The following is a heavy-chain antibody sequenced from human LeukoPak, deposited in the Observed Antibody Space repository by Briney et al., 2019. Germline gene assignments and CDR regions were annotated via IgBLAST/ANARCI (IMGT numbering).Heavy chain of an antibody. CDR3: ARGFYSSSWYFSPKFDY. Sequence: SETLSRTCAVYGGSFSGYYWSWIRQPPGKGLEWIGEINHSGSTNYNPSLKSRVTISVDTSKNQFSLKLSSVTAADTAVYYCARGFYSSSWYFSPKFDYWGQGTLVTVSS. CDR1: GGSFSGYY. CDR2: INHSGST. V-gene: IGHV4-34*01. J-gene: IGHJ4*02. D-gene: IGHD6-13*01.